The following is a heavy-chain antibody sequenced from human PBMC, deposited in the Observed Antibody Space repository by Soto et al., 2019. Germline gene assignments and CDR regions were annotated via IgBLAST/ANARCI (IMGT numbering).Heavy chain of an antibody. V-gene: IGHV4-61*01. CDR2: IFYSGNT. D-gene: IGHD3-3*01. CDR1: GGSVSSGSYY. J-gene: IGHJ4*02. Sequence: QVQLQESGPGLVKPSETLSLTCTVSGGSVSSGSYYWNWIRQPPGKGLEWIGYIFYSGNTTYKPSLTIRVTISADTPKNQFSLKLSSVTAADPAVYYWARGRSGDLTWALYWGQGTLVTVSS. CDR3: ARGRSGDLTWALY.